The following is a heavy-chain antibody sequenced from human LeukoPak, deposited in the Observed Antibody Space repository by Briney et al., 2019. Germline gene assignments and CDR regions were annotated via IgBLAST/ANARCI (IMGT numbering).Heavy chain of an antibody. J-gene: IGHJ3*02. Sequence: KSSETLSLTCAVYGGSFSGFYWSWVRQPPGKGLQWIGEINHLGTTDYTPSLKSRVTISVDTSKNQFSLKLTSLTAADTAVYYCARYNYRILHDAFDTWGQGTMVTVSS. CDR1: GGSFSGFY. V-gene: IGHV4-34*01. CDR2: INHLGTT. D-gene: IGHD1-1*01. CDR3: ARYNYRILHDAFDT.